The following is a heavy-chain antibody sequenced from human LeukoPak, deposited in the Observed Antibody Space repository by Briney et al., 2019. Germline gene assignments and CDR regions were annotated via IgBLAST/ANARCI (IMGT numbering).Heavy chain of an antibody. J-gene: IGHJ6*04. Sequence: PGRTLRLSCAASGFSFRTYAIHWVRQAPGKGLEWVAGISFDGSNNYYADSVKGRFTISRDNSRDTLYLQMTSLRPDDTAVYYCARGDSSGWIYYYVMDVWGKGTTVTVSS. CDR1: GFSFRTYA. CDR3: ARGDSSGWIYYYVMDV. CDR2: ISFDGSNN. D-gene: IGHD6-19*01. V-gene: IGHV3-30*04.